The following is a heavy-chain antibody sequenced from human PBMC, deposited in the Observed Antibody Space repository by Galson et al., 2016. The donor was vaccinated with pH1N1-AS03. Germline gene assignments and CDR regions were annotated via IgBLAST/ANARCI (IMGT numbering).Heavy chain of an antibody. CDR2: ISAHSGHA. CDR3: ARARTTVTETPLYDY. Sequence: SVKVSCKASGYTFSNYAFSWLRQTPGQGLEWMGWISAHSGHASYAQAFQGRVSMTIDASTTTTYMELRSLTTDDTAVYFCARARTTVTETPLYDYWGQGSLLTVSS. D-gene: IGHD4-17*01. V-gene: IGHV1-18*01. CDR1: GYTFSNYA. J-gene: IGHJ4*02.